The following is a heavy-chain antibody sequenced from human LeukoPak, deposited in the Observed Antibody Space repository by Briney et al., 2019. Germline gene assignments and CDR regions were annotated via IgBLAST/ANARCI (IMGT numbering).Heavy chain of an antibody. V-gene: IGHV3-23*01. CDR1: GFTFSSYS. CDR3: AKADLSGSATYYFDY. Sequence: PGGSLRLSCAASGFTFSSYSMNWVRRAPGKGLEWVSVISDSDGSTYYADSVKGRFTISRDISKNTLYPQMNSLRAEDTAVYYCAKADLSGSATYYFDYWGQGTLVTVSS. J-gene: IGHJ4*02. CDR2: ISDSDGST. D-gene: IGHD1-26*01.